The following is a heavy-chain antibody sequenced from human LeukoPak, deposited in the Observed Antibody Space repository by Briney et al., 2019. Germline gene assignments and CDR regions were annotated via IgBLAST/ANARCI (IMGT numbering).Heavy chain of an antibody. Sequence: PGASVKVSCKASGGTFSSYDISWVRQAPAQGLEWMGGIIPIFGTANYAQKFQGRVTITTDESTSTAYMELSSLRSEDTAVYYCARDGYYDSSGYYPHGPVWGQGTLVTVSS. D-gene: IGHD3-22*01. CDR1: GGTFSSYD. J-gene: IGHJ4*02. CDR3: ARDGYYDSSGYYPHGPV. V-gene: IGHV1-69*05. CDR2: IIPIFGTA.